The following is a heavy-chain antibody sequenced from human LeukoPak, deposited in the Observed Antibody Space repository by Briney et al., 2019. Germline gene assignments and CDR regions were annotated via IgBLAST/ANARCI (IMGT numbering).Heavy chain of an antibody. J-gene: IGHJ4*02. D-gene: IGHD3-22*01. CDR2: VYYSGST. CDR1: GGSISSFEYY. V-gene: IGHV4-39*01. Sequence: ASETLSLTCTVYGGSISSFEYYWGWIRQPPGKGLEWIGSVYYSGSTHYNPSLKSRVTISVDMSRNQFSLKLSSVTAADTALYFCARQYRDSSGYYYFDYWGQGTLVTVAS. CDR3: ARQYRDSSGYYYFDY.